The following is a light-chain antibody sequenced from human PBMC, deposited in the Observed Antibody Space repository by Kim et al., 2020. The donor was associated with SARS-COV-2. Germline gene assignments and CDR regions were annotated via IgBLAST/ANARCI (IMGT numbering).Light chain of an antibody. J-gene: IGLJ2*01. V-gene: IGLV3-27*01. CDR3: YSYSAAGEPL. CDR2: KDT. Sequence: SYELTQPSSVSVSPGQTARIPCSGDVLAKKYARWFQQKPGQAPVLVIYKDTERPSGIPERFSGSSSGTTVTLTISGAQVGDEGDYDCYSYSAAGEPLLGGGTQLTVL. CDR1: VLAKKY.